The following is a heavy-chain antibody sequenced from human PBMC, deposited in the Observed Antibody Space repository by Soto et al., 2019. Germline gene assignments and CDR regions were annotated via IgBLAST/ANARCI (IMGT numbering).Heavy chain of an antibody. CDR2: IWYDGSNK. V-gene: IGHV3-33*01. CDR1: GFTFSSYG. CDR3: ARDSPSWPADLYYYYGMDV. Sequence: QVQLVESGGGVVQPGRSLRLSCAASGFTFSSYGMHWVRQAPVNGLEWVAVIWYDGSNKYYADSVKGRFTISRDNSKNTLYLQMNSLRAEDTAVYYCARDSPSWPADLYYYYGMDVWVQGPTVTVSS. J-gene: IGHJ6*02.